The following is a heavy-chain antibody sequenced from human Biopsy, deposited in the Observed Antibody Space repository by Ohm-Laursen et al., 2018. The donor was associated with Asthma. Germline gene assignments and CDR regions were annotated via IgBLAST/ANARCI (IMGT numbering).Heavy chain of an antibody. V-gene: IGHV3-30*18. CDR2: ISFDGSNK. Sequence: LSLTCAASGFTFSNYGMHWVRQAPGKGLDWVAVISFDGSNKNYTDSVKGRFTISRDNSRNTLHLQMNSLRAEDTAVYYCAKDVFPGWELRRGPDYWGQGTLVTVSS. CDR1: GFTFSNYG. D-gene: IGHD1-26*01. CDR3: AKDVFPGWELRRGPDY. J-gene: IGHJ4*02.